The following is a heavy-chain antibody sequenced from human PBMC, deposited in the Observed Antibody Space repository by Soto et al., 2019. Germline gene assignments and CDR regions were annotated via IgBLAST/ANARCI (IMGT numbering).Heavy chain of an antibody. CDR2: INAGNGNT. CDR3: ARSYSGYDLNYYYGMDV. J-gene: IGHJ6*02. CDR1: GYTFTSYT. Sequence: QVQLVQSGAEVKKPGASVKVSCKASGYTFTSYTMHWVRQAPGQRLEWMGWINAGNGNTKYSQKFQGRVTITRDTSASTAYMELSSLRSEDTAVYYCARSYSGYDLNYYYGMDVWGQGTTVTVSS. D-gene: IGHD5-12*01. V-gene: IGHV1-3*01.